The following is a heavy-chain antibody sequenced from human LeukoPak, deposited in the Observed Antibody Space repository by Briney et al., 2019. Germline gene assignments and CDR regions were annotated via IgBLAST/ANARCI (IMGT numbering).Heavy chain of an antibody. J-gene: IGHJ4*02. CDR3: ARRSSSWYFDY. V-gene: IGHV3-20*04. CDR2: INWNGGST. D-gene: IGHD6-13*01. Sequence: GGSLRLSCAASGFTFDDYGMSWVRQAPGKGLEWVSGINWNGGSTGYADSVKGRFTISRDNAKNSLYLQMNSLRADDTALYYCARRSSSWYFDYWGQGTLVTVSS. CDR1: GFTFDDYG.